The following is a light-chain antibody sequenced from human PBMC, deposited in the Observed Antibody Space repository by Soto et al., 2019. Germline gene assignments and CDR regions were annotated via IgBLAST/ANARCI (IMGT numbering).Light chain of an antibody. CDR1: QSISSY. CDR3: QQYKGYPYT. V-gene: IGKV1-39*01. J-gene: IGKJ5*01. CDR2: AAS. Sequence: DIQMTQSPSSLSASVGDRVTITCRASQSISSYLNWYQQKPGKAPKLLIYAASSLQSGVPSRFSASKSGTDFSLTISGLQAEDIGTYYCQQYKGYPYTFGQGTRLEIK.